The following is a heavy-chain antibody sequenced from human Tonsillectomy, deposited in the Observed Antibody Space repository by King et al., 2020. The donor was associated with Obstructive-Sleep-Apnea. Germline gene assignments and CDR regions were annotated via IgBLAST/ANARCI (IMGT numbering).Heavy chain of an antibody. J-gene: IGHJ4*02. CDR1: GGSITSYY. D-gene: IGHD3-10*01. Sequence: VQLQESGPGLMKPSETLSLTCNVSGGSITSYYWSWIRQPPGKRLEWIGHIYYSGSTDYNPSLKSRVTISVETSKNQISLKVKSVTAADTAVYYCATSAPGSWGQGTLVTVSS. CDR3: ATSAPGS. V-gene: IGHV4-59*08. CDR2: IYYSGST.